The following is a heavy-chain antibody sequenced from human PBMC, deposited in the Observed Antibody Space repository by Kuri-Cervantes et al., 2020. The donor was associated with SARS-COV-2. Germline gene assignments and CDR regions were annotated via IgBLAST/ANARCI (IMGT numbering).Heavy chain of an antibody. J-gene: IGHJ5*02. V-gene: IGHV1-2*05. CDR2: INPNSGGT. Sequence: ASVKVSCKASGYTFTGYYMHWVRQAPGQGLEWMGRINPNSGGTNYAQKFQGRVTMTRDTSISTAYMELSRLRSDDTVVYYCARDRCSRTTCYPWFDPWGQGTLVTVSS. CDR3: ARDRCSRTTCYPWFDP. D-gene: IGHD2-2*01. CDR1: GYTFTGYY.